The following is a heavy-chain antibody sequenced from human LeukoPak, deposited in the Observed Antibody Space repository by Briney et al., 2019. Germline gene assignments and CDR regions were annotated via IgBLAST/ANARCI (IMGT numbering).Heavy chain of an antibody. CDR2: INPGGSSI. CDR3: ARSNQADDY. CDR1: GFTFSSYW. V-gene: IGHV3-74*01. J-gene: IGHJ4*02. Sequence: QPGGSLRLSCAASGFTFSSYWMHWVRQVPGKGLVWVARINPGGSSITYADSVKGRFTISRDNAKNTLYLQMDSLRAEDTGMYYCARSNQADDYWGQGTLVTVSS. D-gene: IGHD1-14*01.